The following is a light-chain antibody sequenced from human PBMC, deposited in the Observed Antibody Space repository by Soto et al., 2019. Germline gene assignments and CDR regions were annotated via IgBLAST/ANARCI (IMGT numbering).Light chain of an antibody. V-gene: IGKV1-5*03. CDR3: QHYNSYSEA. CDR2: KAS. CDR1: HVINSW. J-gene: IGKJ1*01. Sequence: DIQMTQSPFSVSASVGDRVTIXXRASHVINSWLAWYQQKPGKAPNVXIYKASTLKSGVPSRFSGSGSGTEFTLTISSLQPDDFATYYCQHYNSYSEAFGQGTKVDIK.